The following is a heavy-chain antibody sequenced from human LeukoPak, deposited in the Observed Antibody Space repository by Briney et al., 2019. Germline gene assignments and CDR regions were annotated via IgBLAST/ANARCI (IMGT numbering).Heavy chain of an antibody. CDR2: IVVGSGNT. CDR3: AAWGPTDYFDY. V-gene: IGHV1-58*01. J-gene: IGHJ4*02. D-gene: IGHD3-16*01. CDR1: GFTFTSSA. Sequence: GASVKVSCKASGFTFTSSAVPWVRQARGQRLEWIGWIVVGSGNTNYAQKFQERVTITRDMSTSTAYMELSSLRSEDTAVYYCAAWGPTDYFDYWGQGTLVTVSS.